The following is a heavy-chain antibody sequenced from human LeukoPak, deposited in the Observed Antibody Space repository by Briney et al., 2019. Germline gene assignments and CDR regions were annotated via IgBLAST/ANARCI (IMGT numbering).Heavy chain of an antibody. CDR1: GFTVRNNY. V-gene: IGHV3-66*01. J-gene: IGHJ4*02. Sequence: GGSLRLSCAASGFTVRNNYMSWVRQAPGKGLEWVSVIYSGGSTYYADSVKGRFTISRDNSKNTLYLQMNSLRAEDTAVYYCARALLYGDYRFDYWGQGTLVTVSS. D-gene: IGHD4-17*01. CDR2: IYSGGST. CDR3: ARALLYGDYRFDY.